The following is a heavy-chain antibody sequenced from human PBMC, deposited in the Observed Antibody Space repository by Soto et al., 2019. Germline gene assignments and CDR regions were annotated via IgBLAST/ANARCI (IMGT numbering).Heavy chain of an antibody. Sequence: SLRLSCAASGFTFSSYAMSWVRQAPGKGLEWVSAISGSGGSTSYADSVKGRFTISRDNSKNTLYLQMNSLRAEDTAVYYCAKGIAARPPLFDYWGQGTLVTVSS. D-gene: IGHD6-6*01. V-gene: IGHV3-23*01. CDR2: ISGSGGST. J-gene: IGHJ4*02. CDR1: GFTFSSYA. CDR3: AKGIAARPPLFDY.